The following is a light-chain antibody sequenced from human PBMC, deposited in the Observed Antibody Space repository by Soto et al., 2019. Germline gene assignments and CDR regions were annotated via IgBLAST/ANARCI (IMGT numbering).Light chain of an antibody. CDR1: QSVSTN. CDR2: GAS. V-gene: IGKV3-15*01. CDR3: QQYNDWPWT. J-gene: IGKJ1*01. Sequence: EIVMTQSPATLSVSPGERATLSCRASQSVSTNLAWYQQKPGQAPRLLIYGASTRATGVPARVSNSGSGTQFTLTISSLQSEDFAVYFCQQYNDWPWTFGQGTQVEI.